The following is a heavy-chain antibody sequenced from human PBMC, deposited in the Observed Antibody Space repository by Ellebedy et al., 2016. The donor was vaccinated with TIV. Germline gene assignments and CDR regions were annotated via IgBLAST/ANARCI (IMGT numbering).Heavy chain of an antibody. CDR1: GFTFSSYS. CDR2: ISGSGAGT. Sequence: GESLKISCAASGFTFSSYSMNWVRQAPGKGLEWVSSISGSGAGTYYADSVKGRFTISRDNSKNSLYLQMSSLRAEDTAVYYCARSTYGSGGPLQHWGQGTLVTVSS. V-gene: IGHV3-21*01. CDR3: ARSTYGSGGPLQH. J-gene: IGHJ1*01. D-gene: IGHD2-8*01.